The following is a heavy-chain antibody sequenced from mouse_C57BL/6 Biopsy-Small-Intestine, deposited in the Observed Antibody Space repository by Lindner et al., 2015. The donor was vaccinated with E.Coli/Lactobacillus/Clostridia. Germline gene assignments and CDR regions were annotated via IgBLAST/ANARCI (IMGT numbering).Heavy chain of an antibody. V-gene: IGHV1-72*04. CDR2: INPKTGAT. CDR1: GYTFTGPY. Sequence: SVKVSCKASGYTFTGPYMHWVRQAPGQGLEWMGWINPKTGATKYTQTFTGRVTVTRDTSINTVYMELSGLRSDDTAVYYCARESVAGHTFDIWGQGTVVTVSS. J-gene: IGHJ3*01. CDR3: ARESVAGHTFDI. D-gene: IGHD6-1*01.